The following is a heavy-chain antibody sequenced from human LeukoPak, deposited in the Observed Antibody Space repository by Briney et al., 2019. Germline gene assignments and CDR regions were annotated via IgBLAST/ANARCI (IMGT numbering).Heavy chain of an antibody. CDR1: GGSFSAYY. CDR2: INHSGST. D-gene: IGHD5-18*01. CDR3: AHDGFATGGSTAIGY. Sequence: PSETLSHTCAVYGGSFSAYYWRWIRQPPGKGLDWIGEINHSGSTNYNPSLKSRVTMSVDTSKNQFSLKVSSVTAADTAVYYCAHDGFATGGSTAIGYWGQGTLVTVSS. J-gene: IGHJ4*02. V-gene: IGHV4-34*01.